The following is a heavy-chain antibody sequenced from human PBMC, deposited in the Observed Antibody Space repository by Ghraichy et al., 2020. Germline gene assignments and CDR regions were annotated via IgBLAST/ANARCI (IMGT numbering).Heavy chain of an antibody. CDR2: VYRSGST. J-gene: IGHJ4*01. CDR3: ARDAAPESGDYYFDS. D-gene: IGHD2-21*01. Sequence: SETLSLTCAVSGSSITTYQWSWIRQPPGKGLEWIGNVYRSGSTSYNPSLKSRVTMSMDTSNNQFSLKLTSVNAADTAVYYCARDAAPESGDYYFDSWGHGTLVTVSS. CDR1: GSSITTYQ. V-gene: IGHV4-59*01.